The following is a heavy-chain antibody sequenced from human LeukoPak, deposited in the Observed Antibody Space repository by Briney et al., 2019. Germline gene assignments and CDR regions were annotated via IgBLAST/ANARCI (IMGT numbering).Heavy chain of an antibody. V-gene: IGHV3-48*01. J-gene: IGHJ4*02. D-gene: IGHD1-26*01. CDR1: GFTFSSYS. CDR2: ISSSSSTI. Sequence: GGSLRLSCAASGFTFSSYSMNWVRQAPGKGLEWVSYISSSSSTIYYADSVKGRFTISRDNAKNSLYLQMTSLRAEDTAVYYCARVSRGSYYVEGYFDYWGQGTLVTVSS. CDR3: ARVSRGSYYVEGYFDY.